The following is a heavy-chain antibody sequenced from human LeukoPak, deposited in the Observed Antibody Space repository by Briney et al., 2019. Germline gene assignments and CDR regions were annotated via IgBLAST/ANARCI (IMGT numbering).Heavy chain of an antibody. D-gene: IGHD3-22*01. CDR2: INTDGSSS. Sequence: GGSLRLSCAASGFTFSSYWMHWVRQAPGKGLVWVSRINTDGSSSSYADSVKGRFTISRDNAKNTLYLQMNSLRAEDTAVYYCARERLTYYYDSSGYYGYWGQGTLVTVSS. V-gene: IGHV3-74*01. CDR3: ARERLTYYYDSSGYYGY. J-gene: IGHJ4*02. CDR1: GFTFSSYW.